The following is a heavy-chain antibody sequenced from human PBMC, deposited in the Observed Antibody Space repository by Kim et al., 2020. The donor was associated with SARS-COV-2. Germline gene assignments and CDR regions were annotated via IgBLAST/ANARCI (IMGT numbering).Heavy chain of an antibody. CDR2: IYHSGST. Sequence: SETLSLTCTVSGYSISSGYYWGWIRQPPGKGLEWIGSIYHSGSTYYNPSLKSRVTISVDTSKNQFSLKLSSVTAADTAVYYCARDPVNYYDSSGSPFDYWGQGTLVTVSS. D-gene: IGHD3-22*01. CDR1: GYSISSGYY. CDR3: ARDPVNYYDSSGSPFDY. J-gene: IGHJ4*02. V-gene: IGHV4-38-2*02.